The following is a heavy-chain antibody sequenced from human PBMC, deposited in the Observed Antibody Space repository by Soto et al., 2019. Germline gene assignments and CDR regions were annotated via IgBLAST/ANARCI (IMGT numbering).Heavy chain of an antibody. J-gene: IGHJ3*02. CDR3: ARDGSSWQDAFDI. V-gene: IGHV1-69*18. D-gene: IGHD6-13*01. CDR2: IVPIFGTS. CDR1: GGPFSSYA. Sequence: QVQLVQSGAEVKKPGSSVKVSCKASGGPFSSYAISWVRQAPGQGLEWMGRIVPIFGTSSYAQKFQDRVTLTADVSTSTAYMELSSLRSEDTALYYCARDGSSWQDAFDIWGQGTMVTVSS.